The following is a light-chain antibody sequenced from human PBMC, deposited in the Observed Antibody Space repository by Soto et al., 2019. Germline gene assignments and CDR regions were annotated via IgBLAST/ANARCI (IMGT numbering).Light chain of an antibody. J-gene: IGLJ1*01. CDR3: AAWDDSLSGYV. Sequence: QSVLTQPPSASGTPGQRVTISCSGSSSKIGSNYVYWYQQLPGTAPKPLIYRNNQRPSGVPDRFSGSKSGTSASLAISGLRSEDEADYYCAAWDDSLSGYVFGTGTRSPS. CDR1: SSKIGSNY. CDR2: RNN. V-gene: IGLV1-47*01.